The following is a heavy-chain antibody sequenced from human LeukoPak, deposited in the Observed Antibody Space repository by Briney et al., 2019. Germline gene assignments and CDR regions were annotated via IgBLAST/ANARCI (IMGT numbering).Heavy chain of an antibody. CDR1: GFTFSSYE. J-gene: IGHJ4*02. CDR3: ARGIVVVAATIDY. CDR2: ISSSSSTI. D-gene: IGHD2-15*01. Sequence: GGSLRLSCAASGFTFSSYEMNWVRQAPGKGLEWVSYISSSSSTIYYADSVKGRFTISRDNAKNSLYLQMNSLRAEDTAVYYCARGIVVVAATIDYWGQGTLVTVSS. V-gene: IGHV3-48*01.